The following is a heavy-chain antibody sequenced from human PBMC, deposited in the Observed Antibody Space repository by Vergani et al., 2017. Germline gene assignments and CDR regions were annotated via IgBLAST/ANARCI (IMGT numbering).Heavy chain of an antibody. J-gene: IGHJ4*02. V-gene: IGHV4-31*03. CDR1: GDSISSGVYY. D-gene: IGHD3-22*01. CDR2: IYFTGST. CDR3: ARMGDYDEGDAFRIGYFDT. Sequence: QVQLQESGPGLVKPSQTLSLTCSVSGDSISSGVYYWNWIRQHPGKGLEWFGYIYFTGSTHHNPSLRRRINMSVDTSKNQFSLKLNSVTAADTAMYYCARMGDYDEGDAFRIGYFDTWGPGILVTVSS.